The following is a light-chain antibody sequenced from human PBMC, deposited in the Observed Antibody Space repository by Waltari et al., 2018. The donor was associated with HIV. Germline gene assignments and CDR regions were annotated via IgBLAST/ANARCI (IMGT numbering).Light chain of an antibody. CDR1: QNINND. CDR2: AAS. J-gene: IGKJ1*01. CDR3: QQSYRTTWT. V-gene: IGKV1-39*01. Sequence: DIQMTQSPSSLSASVGDRVTITCLASQNINNDLNWYQEKPGKAPKLLIFAASSLQSGVPSRFKGSGSGTAFTLTINNLQPEDFSSYYCQQSYRTTWTFGQGTKVEI.